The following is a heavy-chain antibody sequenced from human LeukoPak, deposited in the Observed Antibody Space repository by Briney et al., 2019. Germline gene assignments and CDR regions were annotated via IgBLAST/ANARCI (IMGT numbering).Heavy chain of an antibody. CDR2: ISGSGGST. Sequence: GASLRLSCAASGFTFSSYAMSWVRQAPGKGLEWVSAISGSGGSTYYADSVKGRFTISRDNSKNTPYLQMNSLRAEDTAVYYCAKGSKAGKKETYYYDSSGYYLMDYWGQGTLVTVSS. CDR3: AKGSKAGKKETYYYDSSGYYLMDY. J-gene: IGHJ4*02. CDR1: GFTFSSYA. D-gene: IGHD3-22*01. V-gene: IGHV3-23*01.